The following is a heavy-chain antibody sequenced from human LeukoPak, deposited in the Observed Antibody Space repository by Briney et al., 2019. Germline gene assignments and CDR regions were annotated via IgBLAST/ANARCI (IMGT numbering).Heavy chain of an antibody. Sequence: SETLSLTCTVSGGSISTTSFYWAWIRQPPGKGLEWIGSIYFSGTTHYNPSLKSRVTISVDTSKNNISLKLTSLTVADTAVYYCARHERSVAVAGSFDFWGQGTLVTVSS. J-gene: IGHJ4*02. V-gene: IGHV4-39*01. CDR2: IYFSGTT. CDR1: GGSISTTSFY. D-gene: IGHD6-19*01. CDR3: ARHERSVAVAGSFDF.